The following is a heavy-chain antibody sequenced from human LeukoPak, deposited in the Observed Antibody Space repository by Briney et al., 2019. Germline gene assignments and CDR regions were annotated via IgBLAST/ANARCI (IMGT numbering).Heavy chain of an antibody. D-gene: IGHD3-3*01. Sequence: SETLSLTCTVSGGSISSSSYYWGWIRQPPGKGLEWIGSIYYSGSTYYNPSLKSRVTISVDTSKNQFSLKLSSVTAADTAVYYCARHNSGFLEWARWFDPWGQGTLVTVSS. CDR2: IYYSGST. CDR1: GGSISSSSYY. J-gene: IGHJ5*02. CDR3: ARHNSGFLEWARWFDP. V-gene: IGHV4-39*01.